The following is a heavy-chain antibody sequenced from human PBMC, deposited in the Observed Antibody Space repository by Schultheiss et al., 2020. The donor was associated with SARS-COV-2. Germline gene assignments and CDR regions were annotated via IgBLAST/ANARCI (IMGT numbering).Heavy chain of an antibody. V-gene: IGHV1-2*02. D-gene: IGHD6-19*01. CDR3: ARDHIAVANYFDY. J-gene: IGHJ4*02. CDR2: INPNSGGT. CDR1: GYTFTGYY. Sequence: ASVKVSCKASGYTFTGYYMHWVRQAPGQGLEWMGWINPNSGGTNYAQKFQGRVTMTTDTSTSTAYMELRSLRSDDTAVYYCARDHIAVANYFDYWGQGTLVNVSS.